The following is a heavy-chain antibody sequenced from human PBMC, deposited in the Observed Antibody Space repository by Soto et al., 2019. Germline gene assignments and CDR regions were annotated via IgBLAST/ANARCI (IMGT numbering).Heavy chain of an antibody. Sequence: GASVKVSCKVSGYTLTELSMHWVRQAPGKGLEWMGGFDPEDGSTSYAQKFQGRVTMTRDTSTSTVYMELSSLRSEDTAVYYCARDRDSSGYYGYFDYWGQGTLVTVSS. CDR1: GYTLTELS. V-gene: IGHV1-24*01. D-gene: IGHD3-22*01. CDR2: FDPEDGST. J-gene: IGHJ4*02. CDR3: ARDRDSSGYYGYFDY.